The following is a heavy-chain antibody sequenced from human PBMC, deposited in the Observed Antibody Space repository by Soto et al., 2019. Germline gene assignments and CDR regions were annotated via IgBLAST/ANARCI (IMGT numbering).Heavy chain of an antibody. CDR1: GSMFSAYT. J-gene: IGHJ5*02. Sequence: PGGSLRLSCAASGSMFSAYTMTWVRQSPGKGLEWLASITDDSSHIDYADSVRGRFTVSRDNARKSVYLQMDSLGAEDTAIYYCANPYYYNHCGPGTLVTVSS. CDR3: ANPYYYNH. CDR2: ITDDSSHI. D-gene: IGHD3-22*01. V-gene: IGHV3-21*01.